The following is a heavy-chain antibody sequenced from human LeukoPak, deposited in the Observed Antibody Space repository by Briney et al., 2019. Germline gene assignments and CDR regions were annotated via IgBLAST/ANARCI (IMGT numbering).Heavy chain of an antibody. CDR1: GFTFSDYY. CDR3: AREASDKYNWFDP. V-gene: IGHV3-11*06. CDR2: ISSSSSYI. J-gene: IGHJ5*02. Sequence: PGGSLRLSCAASGFTFSDYYMSWIRQAPGKGLEWVSSISSSSSYIYYADSVKGRFTISRDNAKNSLYLQMNSLRAEDTAVYYCAREASDKYNWFDPWGQGTLVTVSS. D-gene: IGHD2-15*01.